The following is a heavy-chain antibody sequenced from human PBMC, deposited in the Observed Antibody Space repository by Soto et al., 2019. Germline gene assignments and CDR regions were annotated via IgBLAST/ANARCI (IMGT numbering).Heavy chain of an antibody. V-gene: IGHV3-73*01. CDR3: TGSYSIDYYYYGMDV. J-gene: IGHJ6*02. CDR2: IRSKANSYAT. Sequence: GGSLRLSCAASGFTFSGSAMHWVRQASGKGLEWVGRIRSKANSYATAYAASVKGRFTISRDDSKNTAYLQMNSLKTEDTAVYYCTGSYSIDYYYYGMDVWGQGTTVTVSS. CDR1: GFTFSGSA. D-gene: IGHD1-26*01.